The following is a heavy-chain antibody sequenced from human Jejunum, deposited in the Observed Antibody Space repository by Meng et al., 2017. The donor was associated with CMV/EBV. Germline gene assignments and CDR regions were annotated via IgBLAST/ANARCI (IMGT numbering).Heavy chain of an antibody. J-gene: IGHJ4*02. Sequence: SSGFAFNGYGLHCVRQTPGRGLNWVAFIVVDGKKELCADSVKDRFTLSRDNSKNTLYLQMNSLRAEDTAVYYCARWYNSSSGFDYWGQGALVTVSS. CDR3: ARWYNSSSGFDY. V-gene: IGHV3-33*05. CDR1: GFAFNGYG. D-gene: IGHD6-6*01. CDR2: IVVDGKKE.